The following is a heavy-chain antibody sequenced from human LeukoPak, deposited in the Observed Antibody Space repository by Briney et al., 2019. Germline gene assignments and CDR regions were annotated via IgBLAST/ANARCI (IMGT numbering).Heavy chain of an antibody. CDR3: AREFGYYDSSGYYSSYFDY. D-gene: IGHD3-22*01. Sequence: GASVKVSCKASGYTFTSYAMHWVRQAPGQRLEWMGWINAGNGNTKYSQKFQGRVTITRDTSASTAYMELSSLRSEDTAVYYCAREFGYYDSSGYYSSYFDYWGQGTLVTVSS. V-gene: IGHV1-3*01. CDR2: INAGNGNT. CDR1: GYTFTSYA. J-gene: IGHJ4*02.